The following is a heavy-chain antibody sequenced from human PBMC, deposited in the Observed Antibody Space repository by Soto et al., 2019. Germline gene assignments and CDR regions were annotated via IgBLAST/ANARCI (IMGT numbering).Heavy chain of an antibody. J-gene: IGHJ6*03. CDR1: GFTFSSYA. CDR3: GKDPSNGDYVSYYYYYMDV. V-gene: IGHV3-23*01. D-gene: IGHD4-17*01. CDR2: ISGSGGST. Sequence: GGSLRLSCAASGFTFSSYAMSWVRQAPGKGLEWVSAISGSGGSTYYADSVKGRFTIPRDNSKITLYLQMNSLRAEDTAVYYCGKDPSNGDYVSYYYYYMDVWGKGTTVTVSS.